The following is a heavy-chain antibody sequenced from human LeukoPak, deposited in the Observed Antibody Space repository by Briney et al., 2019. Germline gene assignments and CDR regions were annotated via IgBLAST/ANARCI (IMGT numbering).Heavy chain of an antibody. Sequence: SQTLSLTCTVSGGSISSGSYYWSWIRQPAGKGLEWIGRIYTSGSTNYNPSLKSRVTISVDTSKNQFSLKLSSVTAADTAVYYCARATSQSPRFYYYMDVWGKGTTVTVSS. CDR2: IYTSGST. V-gene: IGHV4-61*02. D-gene: IGHD3-16*01. J-gene: IGHJ6*03. CDR1: GGSISSGSYY. CDR3: ARATSQSPRFYYYMDV.